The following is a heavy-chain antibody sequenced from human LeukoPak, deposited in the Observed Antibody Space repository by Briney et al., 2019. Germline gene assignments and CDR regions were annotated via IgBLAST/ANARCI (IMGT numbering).Heavy chain of an antibody. V-gene: IGHV3-30-3*01. CDR2: ISYDGSNK. Sequence: PGGSLRLSCAASGFTFSSYAMHWVRQAPGKGLEWVAVISYDGSNKYYADSVKGRFTISRDNSKNTLYLQMNSLRAEDTAVYYCARDPYGDSSCFDYWGQGTLVTVSS. CDR3: ARDPYGDSSCFDY. CDR1: GFTFSSYA. J-gene: IGHJ4*02. D-gene: IGHD6-13*01.